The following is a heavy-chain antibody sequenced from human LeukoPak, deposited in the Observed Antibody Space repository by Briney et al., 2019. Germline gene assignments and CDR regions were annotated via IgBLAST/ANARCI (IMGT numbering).Heavy chain of an antibody. V-gene: IGHV4-34*01. J-gene: IGHJ5*02. CDR2: INHSGST. CDR3: ASRSGQQLAMNP. D-gene: IGHD6-13*01. Sequence: PSETLSLTCAVYGGSFSGYYWSWIRQPPGKGLEWIGEINHSGSTNYNPSLKSRVTISVVTSKNQFSLKLSSVTAADTAVYYCASRSGQQLAMNPWGQGTLVTVSS. CDR1: GGSFSGYY.